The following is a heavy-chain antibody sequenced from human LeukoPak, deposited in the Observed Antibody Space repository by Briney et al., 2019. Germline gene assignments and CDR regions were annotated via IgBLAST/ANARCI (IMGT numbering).Heavy chain of an antibody. CDR2: ISASGGST. Sequence: GGSLRLSCAASGFTFNSYAMSWVRQAPGKGLEWVSIISASGGSTYYADSVKGRFTISRDNAKNSLYLQMNSLRAEDTAVYYCARDGGDGYNVFDYWGQGTLVTVSS. J-gene: IGHJ4*02. V-gene: IGHV3-23*01. CDR1: GFTFNSYA. D-gene: IGHD5-24*01. CDR3: ARDGGDGYNVFDY.